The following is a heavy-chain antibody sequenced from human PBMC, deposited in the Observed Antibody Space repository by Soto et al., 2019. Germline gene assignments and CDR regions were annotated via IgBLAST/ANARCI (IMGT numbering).Heavy chain of an antibody. Sequence: PGVSLRLSCAASGFSITDFAISWVRLAPRKGLEWVASISGGLSTTFYADSVKGRFTISRDTSSNTLYLQLNSLRDDDAAMYYCAKDSGLPSFGTLIHALDLWGKGTMVTVS. V-gene: IGHV3-23*01. CDR1: GFSITDFA. CDR3: AKDSGLPSFGTLIHALDL. D-gene: IGHD3-3*01. J-gene: IGHJ3*01. CDR2: ISGGLSTT.